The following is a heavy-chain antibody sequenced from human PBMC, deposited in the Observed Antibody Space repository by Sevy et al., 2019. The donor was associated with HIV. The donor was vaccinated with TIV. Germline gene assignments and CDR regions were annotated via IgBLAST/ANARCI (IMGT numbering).Heavy chain of an antibody. Sequence: GGSLRLSCAASGFTFSDSWMTWVRQAPGKGLEWVANIKEDGNEQYYVDSVKGRLTLSRDNAKMSLYLEISSLRVEDTAIYYCARGRRNWGLGGLDVWGQGTTVTVSS. CDR2: IKEDGNEQ. D-gene: IGHD3-16*01. J-gene: IGHJ6*02. V-gene: IGHV3-7*01. CDR3: ARGRRNWGLGGLDV. CDR1: GFTFSDSW.